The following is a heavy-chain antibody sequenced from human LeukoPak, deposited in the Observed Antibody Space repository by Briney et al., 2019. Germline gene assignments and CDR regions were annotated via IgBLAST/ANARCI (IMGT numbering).Heavy chain of an antibody. CDR2: IKQDGNEK. CDR1: GFTFSSFW. CDR3: ARAGLFHGY. D-gene: IGHD2-21*01. Sequence: GGSLRLSCAAPGFTFSSFWMSWVRQAPGKGLEWVANIKQDGNEKYYVDSVKGRFTISRDNAKNSLYLQMNSLRAEVTAVYYCARAGLFHGYWGQGTLVSVSS. J-gene: IGHJ4*02. V-gene: IGHV3-7*04.